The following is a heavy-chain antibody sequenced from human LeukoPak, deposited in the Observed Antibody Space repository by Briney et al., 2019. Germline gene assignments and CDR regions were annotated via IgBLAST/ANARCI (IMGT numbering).Heavy chain of an antibody. CDR3: ARNRGWYATDV. J-gene: IGHJ6*02. V-gene: IGHV4-30-4*02. CDR2: IYYSGST. CDR1: GGSISSGDYY. Sequence: SETLSLTCTVSGGSISSGDYYWSWIRQPPGKGLEWIGYIYYSGSTYYNPSLKSRVTISVDTSKNQFSLKLSSVTSADTAVYYCARNRGWYATDVWGRGAAVTVSS. D-gene: IGHD6-19*01.